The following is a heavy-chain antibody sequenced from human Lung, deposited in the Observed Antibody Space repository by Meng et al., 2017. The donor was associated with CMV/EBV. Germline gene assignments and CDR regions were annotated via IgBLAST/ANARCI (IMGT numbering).Heavy chain of an antibody. CDR1: GYSFSGFY. V-gene: IGHV1-2*06. D-gene: IGHD6-19*01. CDR2: VNPISYDT. Sequence: VQLVQSGAELKRTGASVKISCQASGYSFSGFYLNWARQAPGHGLEWLGRVNPISYDTHLAQKFEGRITVIRGATINTAFMELTRLRPDDTAVYYCAKSSDNGWSSWGPGTPVTVSS. CDR3: AKSSDNGWSS. J-gene: IGHJ4*01.